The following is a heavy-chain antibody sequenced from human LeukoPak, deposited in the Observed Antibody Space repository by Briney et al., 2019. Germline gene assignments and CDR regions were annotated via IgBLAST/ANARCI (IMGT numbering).Heavy chain of an antibody. Sequence: ASLKVSCKASGYTFTNYGISWVRQAPGQGLEWMGWVSGNNAHTNYAQNFQGRVTMTTDTSTGTAYMELRSLTSDDTAVYYCAKDQCSGGTCYSMAYFDYWGQGTLVTVSS. CDR2: VSGNNAHT. J-gene: IGHJ4*02. CDR1: GYTFTNYG. D-gene: IGHD2-15*01. CDR3: AKDQCSGGTCYSMAYFDY. V-gene: IGHV1-18*01.